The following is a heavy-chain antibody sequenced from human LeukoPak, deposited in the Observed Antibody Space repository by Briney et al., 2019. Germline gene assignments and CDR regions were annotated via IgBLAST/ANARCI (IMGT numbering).Heavy chain of an antibody. Sequence: GGSLRLSCAASGFTLSTYWMHWVRQGPGKGLVWVSCINSDGSRTTYADSVKGRFTISRDNAKNTLYLQMNTLRAEDTGVYYCARVGSDWYFDYWGQGALVTVSS. D-gene: IGHD6-19*01. J-gene: IGHJ4*02. CDR2: INSDGSRT. CDR3: ARVGSDWYFDY. CDR1: GFTLSTYW. V-gene: IGHV3-74*01.